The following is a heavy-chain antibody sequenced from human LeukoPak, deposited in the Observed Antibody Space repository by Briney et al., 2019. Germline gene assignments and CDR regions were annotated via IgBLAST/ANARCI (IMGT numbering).Heavy chain of an antibody. J-gene: IGHJ6*02. CDR3: AKDLSASELLWFGELIDYYYGMDV. V-gene: IGHV3-9*01. Sequence: GGSLRLSCAASGFTFDDYAMHWVRQAPGKGLEWVSGISRNSGSIGYADSVKGRFTISRDNAKNSLYLQMNSLRAEDTALYYCAKDLSASELLWFGELIDYYYGMDVWGQGTTVTVSS. CDR1: GFTFDDYA. CDR2: ISRNSGSI. D-gene: IGHD3-10*01.